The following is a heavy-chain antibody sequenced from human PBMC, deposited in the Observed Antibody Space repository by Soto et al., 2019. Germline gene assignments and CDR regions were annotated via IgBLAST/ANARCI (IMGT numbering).Heavy chain of an antibody. J-gene: IGHJ3*01. CDR1: GFSFRAYA. Sequence: EVELLESGGGLVQRGGSLRLSCTASGFSFRAYAMTWVRQAPGKGLEWLSAISHNGGSTYYADSVQGRFTISRDNSLNTLYLHLTSLRDADTAIYYCARIVVPVFSDAVDLWGQGTLVTVSS. CDR2: ISHNGGST. D-gene: IGHD2-15*01. V-gene: IGHV3-23*01. CDR3: ARIVVPVFSDAVDL.